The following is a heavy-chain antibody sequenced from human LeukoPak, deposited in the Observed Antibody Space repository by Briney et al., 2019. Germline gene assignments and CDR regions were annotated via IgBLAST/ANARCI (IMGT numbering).Heavy chain of an antibody. CDR2: INHSGST. Sequence: SETLSLTCAVYGGSFSGYYWSWIRQPPGKGLEWIGEINHSGSTNYNPSLKSRVTISVDTSKNQFSLKLSSVTAADTAVYYCARRSMTAVTTPRDRPYYYYYYMDVWGKGTTVTVSS. D-gene: IGHD4-11*01. CDR1: GGSFSGYY. CDR3: ARRSMTAVTTPRDRPYYYYYYMDV. J-gene: IGHJ6*03. V-gene: IGHV4-34*01.